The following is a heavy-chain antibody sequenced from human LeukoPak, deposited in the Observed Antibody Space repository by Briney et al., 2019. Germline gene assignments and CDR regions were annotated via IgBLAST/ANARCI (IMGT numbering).Heavy chain of an antibody. Sequence: SETLSLTWTVSGGSISSSSYYWGWIREPPGKGLEWIGSIYYSGSTYYNPSLKSRVTISVDTSKNQFSLKLSSVTAADTAVYYCASIAVAGDPGDAFDIWGQGTMVTVSS. J-gene: IGHJ3*02. V-gene: IGHV4-39*07. CDR1: GGSISSSSYY. D-gene: IGHD6-19*01. CDR2: IYYSGST. CDR3: ASIAVAGDPGDAFDI.